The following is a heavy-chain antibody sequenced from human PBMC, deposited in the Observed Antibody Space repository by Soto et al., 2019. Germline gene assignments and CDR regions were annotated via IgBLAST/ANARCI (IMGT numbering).Heavy chain of an antibody. V-gene: IGHV3-30-3*01. J-gene: IGHJ4*02. CDR3: ARDSGGGNSLDY. Sequence: QVQLVESGGGVVQPGRSLRLSCAASGFTFSSYAMHWVRQAPGKGLEWVAVISYDGSNKYYADSVKGRFTISRDNAKNRLYLQMNSLRAEDTAVYFFARDSGGGNSLDYWGQGTLVTFSS. CDR2: ISYDGSNK. D-gene: IGHD2-15*01. CDR1: GFTFSSYA.